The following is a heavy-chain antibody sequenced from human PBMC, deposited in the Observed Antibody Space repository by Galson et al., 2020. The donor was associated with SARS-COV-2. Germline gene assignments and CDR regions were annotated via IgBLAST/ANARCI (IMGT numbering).Heavy chain of an antibody. CDR1: GFTFDDYT. J-gene: IGHJ4*02. V-gene: IGHV3-43*01. CDR2: ISWDGGST. D-gene: IGHD3-22*01. CDR3: AKERAVVVVAERSYYDSSGYSYYFDY. Sequence: GGSLRLSCAASGFTFDDYTMHWVRQAPGKGLEWVSLISWDGGSTYYADSVKGRFTISRDNSKNSLYLQMNSLRTEDTALYYCAKERAVVVVAERSYYDSSGYSYYFDYWGQGTLVTVSS.